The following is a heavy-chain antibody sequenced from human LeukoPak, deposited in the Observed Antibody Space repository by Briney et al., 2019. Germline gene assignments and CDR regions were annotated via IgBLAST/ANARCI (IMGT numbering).Heavy chain of an antibody. CDR3: ARRWLKYSNPYYFDY. CDR2: IYYSGST. Sequence: SETLSLTCTVSGGSISSYYWSWIRQPPGKGLEWIGYIYYSGSTNYNPSLKSRVTISVDTSKNQFSLKLSSVTAADTAVYYCARRWLKYSNPYYFDYWGQGTLVTVSS. CDR1: GGSISSYY. V-gene: IGHV4-59*12. J-gene: IGHJ4*02. D-gene: IGHD4-11*01.